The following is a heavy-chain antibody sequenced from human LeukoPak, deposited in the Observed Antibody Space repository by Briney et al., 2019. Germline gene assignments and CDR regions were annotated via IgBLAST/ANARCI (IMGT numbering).Heavy chain of an antibody. J-gene: IGHJ4*02. CDR2: IYYSGSA. Sequence: HPSETLSLTCAVYGGSFSGYYWDWIRQPPGKGLEWIGSIYYSGSAYYNPSLKSRVTISVDTSKNQFSLKLSSVTAADTAVYFCARGSMAFDYWGQGTLVTVSS. CDR1: GGSFSGYY. D-gene: IGHD2/OR15-2a*01. CDR3: ARGSMAFDY. V-gene: IGHV4-34*01.